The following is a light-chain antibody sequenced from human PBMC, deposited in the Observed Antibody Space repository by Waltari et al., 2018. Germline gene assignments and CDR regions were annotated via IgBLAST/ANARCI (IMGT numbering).Light chain of an antibody. CDR3: QSYDSSLSGSGVV. J-gene: IGLJ2*01. CDR2: GNS. V-gene: IGLV1-40*01. CDR1: SRNIGAGYD. Sequence: QSVLTQPPSVSGAPGQRVTISCTGSSRNIGAGYDVLWYQQLPGTAPKLLIHGNSNRPSGVPDRFSGSKSGTSASLAITGLQAEDEADYYCQSYDSSLSGSGVVFGGGTKLTVL.